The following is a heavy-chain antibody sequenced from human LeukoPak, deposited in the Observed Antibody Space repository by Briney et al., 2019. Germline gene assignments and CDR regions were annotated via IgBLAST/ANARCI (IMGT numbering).Heavy chain of an antibody. J-gene: IGHJ4*02. V-gene: IGHV4-39*01. Sequence: SETLSLTCTVSGGSISVGSYYWGWIRQPPGKGLEWIGSIYYSGSTYYSPSLKSRVTISVDTSQNQFSLKLSSVTAADTAVYYCARSGGYGLFDYWGQGILVTVSS. CDR3: ARSGGYGLFDY. CDR1: GGSISVGSYY. CDR2: IYYSGST. D-gene: IGHD6-25*01.